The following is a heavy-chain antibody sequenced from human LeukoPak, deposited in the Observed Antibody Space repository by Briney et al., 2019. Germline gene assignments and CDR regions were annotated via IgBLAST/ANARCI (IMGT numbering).Heavy chain of an antibody. CDR3: ARYNTGSFDY. CDR1: GFTFSNYG. Sequence: GGSLRLSCAASGFTFSNYGMHWVRQAPGKGLEWVAVIWYDGSKKYSADSVKGRFTISRDNSKNTLYLQMDSLRAEDTAVYYCARYNTGSFDYWGQGTLVTVSS. V-gene: IGHV3-33*01. J-gene: IGHJ4*02. D-gene: IGHD2-8*02. CDR2: IWYDGSKK.